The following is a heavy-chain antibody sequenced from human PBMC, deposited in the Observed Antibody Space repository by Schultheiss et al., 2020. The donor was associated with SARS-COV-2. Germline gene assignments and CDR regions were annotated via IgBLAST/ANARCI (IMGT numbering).Heavy chain of an antibody. V-gene: IGHV4-34*01. D-gene: IGHD6-13*01. CDR1: GGSFSGCY. CDR3: ARAVASGTWYWFDP. J-gene: IGHJ5*02. CDR2: INHSGST. Sequence: SETLSLTCAVYGGSFSGCYWSWIRQPPGKGLEWIGEINHSGSTNYNPSLKSRVTISLDTSKNQFTLNLRSVSGADTAVYHCARAVASGTWYWFDPWGQGTLVTVSS.